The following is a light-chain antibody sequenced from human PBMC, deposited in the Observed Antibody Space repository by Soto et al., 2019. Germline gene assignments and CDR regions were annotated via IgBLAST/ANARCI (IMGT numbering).Light chain of an antibody. CDR2: GAS. Sequence: DIQMTQSPTSLSASVGDRFTISCRASQRIGTYLAWYQQKPGKAPRLLISGASSVQSGVPPRFSGSGSATDFILTISSLRLEDIATYYCQQTASATTWNFGQGTKVDIK. V-gene: IGKV1-39*01. J-gene: IGKJ1*01. CDR1: QRIGTY. CDR3: QQTASATTWN.